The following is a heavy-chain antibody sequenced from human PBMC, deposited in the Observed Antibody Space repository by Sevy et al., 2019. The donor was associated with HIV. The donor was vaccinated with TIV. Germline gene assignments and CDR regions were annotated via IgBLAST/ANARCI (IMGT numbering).Heavy chain of an antibody. V-gene: IGHV3-23*01. D-gene: IGHD3-16*01. CDR2: VTSDRTT. Sequence: GGSLRLSCAASGLTLTTTGMSGVRQAPGKGLEWVAGVTSDRTTYYADSVRDRFTVSRDNSKNTLYLQLNSLRADDTAVFYCAGGDTTMITDLDYWGQGTLVTVSS. CDR3: AGGDTTMITDLDY. J-gene: IGHJ4*02. CDR1: GLTLTTTG.